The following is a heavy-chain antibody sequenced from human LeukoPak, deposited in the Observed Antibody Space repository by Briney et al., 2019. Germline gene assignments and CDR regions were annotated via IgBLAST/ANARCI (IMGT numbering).Heavy chain of an antibody. CDR3: ARDAPSRSSSSGFDY. CDR2: IWYDGSNK. V-gene: IGHV3-33*01. Sequence: GGSLRLSCAASGFTFSSYGMHWVRRAPGKGLEWVAVIWYDGSNKYYADSVKGRFTISRDNSKNTLYLQMNSLRAEDTAVYYCARDAPSRSSSSGFDYWGQGTLVTVSS. D-gene: IGHD6-6*01. CDR1: GFTFSSYG. J-gene: IGHJ4*02.